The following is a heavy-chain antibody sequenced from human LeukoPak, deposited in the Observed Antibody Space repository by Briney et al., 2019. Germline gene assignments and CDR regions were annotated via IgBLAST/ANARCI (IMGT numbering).Heavy chain of an antibody. V-gene: IGHV4-59*12. J-gene: IGHJ5*02. CDR1: GGSMNSYY. Sequence: SETLSLTCTVSGGSMNSYYWTWIRQPPGKGLEWIGYIYYSGNTDYNPSLKSRVTMSVDTSKSQFSLKLSSVTAADTAVYYCARGYSSGFNWFDPWGQGTLVTVSS. CDR2: IYYSGNT. D-gene: IGHD6-19*01. CDR3: ARGYSSGFNWFDP.